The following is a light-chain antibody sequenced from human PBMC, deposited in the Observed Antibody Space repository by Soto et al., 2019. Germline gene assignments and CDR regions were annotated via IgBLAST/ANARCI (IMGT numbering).Light chain of an antibody. Sequence: QSVLTQPPSASGSPGQSVTISCTGTSSDVGGYNYVSWYQQHPGKAPKLMIYEVSKRPSGVPDRFSGSKSGNTASLTVSGLQAEDEAEYYCSSYAGSNNFVVFGGGTKVT. V-gene: IGLV2-8*01. CDR2: EVS. CDR1: SSDVGGYNY. J-gene: IGLJ2*01. CDR3: SSYAGSNNFVV.